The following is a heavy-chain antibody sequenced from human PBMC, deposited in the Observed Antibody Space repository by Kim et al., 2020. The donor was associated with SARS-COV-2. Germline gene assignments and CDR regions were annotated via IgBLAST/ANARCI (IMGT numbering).Heavy chain of an antibody. V-gene: IGHV1-3*01. D-gene: IGHD2-21*01. J-gene: IGHJ6*02. CDR2: VNPGKGNT. CDR1: GYTFTTYA. Sequence: ASVKVSCKASGYTFTTYAIQWVRQAPGQRLEWMGWVNPGKGNTKYSEKFQGRVTIGRDTSASTAYMELSSLRSEDTAVYYCARSVAIMPPGMDVWGQGTTVTVSS. CDR3: ARSVAIMPPGMDV.